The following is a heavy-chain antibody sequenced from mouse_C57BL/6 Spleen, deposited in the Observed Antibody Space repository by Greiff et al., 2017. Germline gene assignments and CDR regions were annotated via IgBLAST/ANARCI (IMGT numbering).Heavy chain of an antibody. Sequence: VQLQQSGAELMKPGASVKLSCKATGYTFTGYWIEWVKQRPGHGLEWIGELLPGSGGTNYNEKFKGKATFTADTSSNTAYMQLSSLTTEDSTIYYCARDYGSLGDYGGQGTTLTVSA. CDR2: LLPGSGGT. V-gene: IGHV1-9*01. CDR3: ARDYGSLGDY. J-gene: IGHJ2*01. CDR1: GYTFTGYW. D-gene: IGHD1-1*01.